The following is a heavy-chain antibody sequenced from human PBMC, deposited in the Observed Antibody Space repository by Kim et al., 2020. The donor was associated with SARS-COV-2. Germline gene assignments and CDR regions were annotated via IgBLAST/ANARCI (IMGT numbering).Heavy chain of an antibody. V-gene: IGHV3-53*01. CDR3: AREPPEVRGVINGAFDI. J-gene: IGHJ3*02. D-gene: IGHD3-10*01. Sequence: VKRLFTISRDNSKNTLYLQMNSLRAEDTAVYYCAREPPEVRGVINGAFDIWGQGTMVTVSS.